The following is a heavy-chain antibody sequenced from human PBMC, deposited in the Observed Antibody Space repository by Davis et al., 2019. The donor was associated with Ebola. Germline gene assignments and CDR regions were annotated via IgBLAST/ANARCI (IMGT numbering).Heavy chain of an antibody. J-gene: IGHJ6*02. Sequence: PGGSLRLSCAASGFTFNIYTMSWVRQAPGKGLEWVSYISSSSTTIYYADAVKGRFTISRDNGKNSVYLRMNSLRDEDTAVYYCARGFEEQSPDYNYYGLDVWGQGSTVTVSS. CDR1: GFTFNIYT. CDR2: ISSSSTTI. D-gene: IGHD1-26*01. CDR3: ARGFEEQSPDYNYYGLDV. V-gene: IGHV3-48*02.